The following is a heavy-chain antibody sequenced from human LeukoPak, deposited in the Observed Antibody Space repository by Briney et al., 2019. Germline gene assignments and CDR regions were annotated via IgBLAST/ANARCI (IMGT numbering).Heavy chain of an antibody. CDR2: FDPEDGET. Sequence: ASVKVSCKVSGYTLTELSMHWVRQAPGKGLEWMGGFDPEDGETIYAQKFQGRVTMTEDTSTDTAYMELSSLRSEDTAVYYCATDRLERITMVRGGRVRFDPWGQGTLVTVSS. CDR1: GYTLTELS. J-gene: IGHJ5*02. CDR3: ATDRLERITMVRGGRVRFDP. D-gene: IGHD3-10*01. V-gene: IGHV1-24*01.